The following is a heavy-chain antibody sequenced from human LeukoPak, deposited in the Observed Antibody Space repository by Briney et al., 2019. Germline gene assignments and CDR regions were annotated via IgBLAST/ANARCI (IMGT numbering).Heavy chain of an antibody. V-gene: IGHV4-61*02. CDR3: ARVIAGATGAFDI. J-gene: IGHJ3*02. D-gene: IGHD1-26*01. CDR1: GGSISSCSYY. Sequence: SETLSLTCTVSGGSISSCSYYWSWIRQPAGKGLEWIGRIYTSGSTNYNPSLKSRVTISVDTSKNQFSLKLSSVTAADTAVYYCARVIAGATGAFDIWGQGTMVTVSS. CDR2: IYTSGST.